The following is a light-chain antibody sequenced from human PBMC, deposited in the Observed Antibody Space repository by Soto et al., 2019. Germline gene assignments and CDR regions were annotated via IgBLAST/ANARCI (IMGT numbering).Light chain of an antibody. CDR2: DVS. CDR1: GNDVGGYNY. CDR3: CSYAGSYTVV. Sequence: QSVLTQPRSVSGSPGQSVTISCTGTGNDVGGYNYVSWYQQYPGKAPKLMIYDVSKRPSGVPDHFSGSKSGNTASLTISGIQAEDEADYYCCSYAGSYTVVFGGGTKLTVL. V-gene: IGLV2-11*01. J-gene: IGLJ2*01.